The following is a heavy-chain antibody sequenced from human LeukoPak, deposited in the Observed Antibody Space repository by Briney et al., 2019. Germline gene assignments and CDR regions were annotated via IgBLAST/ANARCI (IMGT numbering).Heavy chain of an antibody. CDR3: ARGPQKPYNAYDGSFDP. D-gene: IGHD5-12*01. CDR1: GGSISSDNYS. CDR2: IYPSGSS. V-gene: IGHV4-30-2*01. Sequence: KTSQTLSLTCAVSGGSISSDNYSWSWLRQPPGKGLEWIGYIYPSGSSYYNPSLKSRVIIVVDTSKNQFSLRLSSVTPADTALYYYARGPQKPYNAYDGSFDPWGQGTLVTVSS. J-gene: IGHJ5*02.